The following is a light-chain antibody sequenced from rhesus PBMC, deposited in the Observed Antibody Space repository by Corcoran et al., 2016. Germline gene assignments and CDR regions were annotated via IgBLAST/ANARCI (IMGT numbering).Light chain of an antibody. CDR2: DVN. Sequence: QSALTQPPSVSKSLGQSVTISCTGTTSYIGGYNGVSWYQQHSGPAPRLLIYDVNKRPSGVSDRFSGSKSDNTASLTISGLQAEDEADYYGYSYRSGNTDIFGTGTRLTVL. CDR3: YSYRSGNTDI. V-gene: IGLV2-38*01. CDR1: TSYIGGYNG. J-gene: IGLJ1*01.